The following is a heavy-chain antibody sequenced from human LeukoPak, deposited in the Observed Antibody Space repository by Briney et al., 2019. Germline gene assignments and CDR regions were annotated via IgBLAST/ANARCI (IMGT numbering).Heavy chain of an antibody. D-gene: IGHD3-10*01. CDR3: ARDHRADDAFDI. CDR1: GFTVSSNY. J-gene: IGHJ3*02. Sequence: GGSLRLSCAASGFTVSSNYMSWVRQAPGKGLEWVSVIYSGGSTYYADSVKGRFTISRDNSKNTLYLQMNSLRAEDTAVYYCARDHRADDAFDIWGQGTMVTVSS. V-gene: IGHV3-66*01. CDR2: IYSGGST.